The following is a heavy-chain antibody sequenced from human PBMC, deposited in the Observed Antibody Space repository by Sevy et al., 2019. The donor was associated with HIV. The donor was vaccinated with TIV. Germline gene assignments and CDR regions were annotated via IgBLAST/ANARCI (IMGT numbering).Heavy chain of an antibody. J-gene: IGHJ4*02. CDR1: GYIFITYG. CDR2: ISVYNGDT. Sequence: ASVKVSCKASGYIFITYGISWVRQAPGQGLEWMGWISVYNGDTRYAQKLQGRVTMTTDTSTSTAYMELRSLRSDDTAEYYSAGFWGEGATSDYFDYWGQGTLVTVSS. CDR3: AGFWGEGATSDYFDY. D-gene: IGHD1-26*01. V-gene: IGHV1-18*01.